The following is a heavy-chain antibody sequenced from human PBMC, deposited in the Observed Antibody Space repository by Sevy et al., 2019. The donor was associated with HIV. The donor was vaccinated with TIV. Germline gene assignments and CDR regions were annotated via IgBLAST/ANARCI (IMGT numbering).Heavy chain of an antibody. V-gene: IGHV1-2*02. D-gene: IGHD3-3*01. CDR2: INPKSGAT. Sequence: ASVKVSCKASGYTFTDTGYYVHWVRQAPEQGHDWMGWINPKSGATNYAQKFQGRVTMTRDTSVSTANMELSRLRSDDTAVYYCARESYDFWTGPVDYDYGMDVWGQGTTVTVSS. J-gene: IGHJ6*02. CDR1: GYTFTDTGYY. CDR3: ARESYDFWTGPVDYDYGMDV.